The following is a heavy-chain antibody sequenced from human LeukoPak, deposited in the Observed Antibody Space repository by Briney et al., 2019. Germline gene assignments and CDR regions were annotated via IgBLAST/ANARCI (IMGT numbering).Heavy chain of an antibody. J-gene: IGHJ4*02. V-gene: IGHV4-39*01. CDR2: IYYSGST. CDR1: GGSISSSSYY. D-gene: IGHD6-6*01. CDR3: ARQSISIAAPYFDY. Sequence: SETLSLTCTVSGGSISSSSYYWGWIRQPPGKGLEWIGSIYYSGSTYYNPSLKSRVTISVDTSKNQFSLKLSSVTAADTAVYYCARQSISIAAPYFDYWGQGTLVTVSS.